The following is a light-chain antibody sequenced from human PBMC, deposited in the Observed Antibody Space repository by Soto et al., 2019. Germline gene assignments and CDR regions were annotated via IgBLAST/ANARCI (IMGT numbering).Light chain of an antibody. Sequence: DIELTQSPSSLSASLGDKITITCRASQVIFNYLAWFQQKPGKAPNLLIYDASTLKVGVPSRFSGSRSWTDFTLTTSRLQPEDVATYSCQKDDSDPRTLVQGTKV. V-gene: IGKV1-27*01. J-gene: IGKJ1*01. CDR2: DAS. CDR3: QKDDSDPRT. CDR1: QVIFNY.